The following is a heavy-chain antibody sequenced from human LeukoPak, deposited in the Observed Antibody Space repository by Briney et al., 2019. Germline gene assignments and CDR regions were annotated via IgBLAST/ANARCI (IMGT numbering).Heavy chain of an antibody. CDR2: VSYEGTIK. CDR3: AREKFDS. V-gene: IGHV3-30*14. Sequence: AGGSLRLPCSASGFAFRNFAMHWVRQAPGKGLEWVAVVSYEGTIKYYTDSAKGRFTISRDNSGNIISLQMNNLTTEDTATYYCAREKFDSWGQGALVTVSP. CDR1: GFAFRNFA. J-gene: IGHJ5*01.